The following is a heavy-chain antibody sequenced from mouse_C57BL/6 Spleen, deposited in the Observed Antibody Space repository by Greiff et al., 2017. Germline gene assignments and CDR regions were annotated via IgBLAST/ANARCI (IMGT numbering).Heavy chain of an antibody. Sequence: EVQRVESGGGLVKPGGSLKLSCAASGFTFSSYAMSWVRQTPEKRLEWVATISDGGSYTYYPDNVKGRFTISRDNAKNNLYLQMSHLKSEDTAMYYCARRAYYSNYGYAMDYWGQGTSVTVSS. V-gene: IGHV5-4*01. CDR1: GFTFSSYA. D-gene: IGHD2-5*01. CDR2: ISDGGSYT. J-gene: IGHJ4*01. CDR3: ARRAYYSNYGYAMDY.